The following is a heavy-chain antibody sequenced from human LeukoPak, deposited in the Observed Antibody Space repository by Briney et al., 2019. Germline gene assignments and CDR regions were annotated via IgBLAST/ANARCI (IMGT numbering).Heavy chain of an antibody. CDR1: GGSISSGGYY. V-gene: IGHV4-39*07. J-gene: IGHJ3*02. Sequence: PSETLSLTCTVSGGSISSGGYYWSWIRQPPGKGLEWIGEIYHSGSTNYNPSLKSRVTISVDKSKNQFSLKLSSVTAADTAVYYCASPYTHLYSSSWRAFDIWGQGTMVTVSS. CDR2: IYHSGST. CDR3: ASPYTHLYSSSWRAFDI. D-gene: IGHD6-13*01.